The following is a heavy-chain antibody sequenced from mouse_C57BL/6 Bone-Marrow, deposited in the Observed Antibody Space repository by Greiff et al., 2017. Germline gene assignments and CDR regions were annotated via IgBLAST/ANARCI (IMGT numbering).Heavy chain of an antibody. D-gene: IGHD1-1*01. CDR1: GYTFTSYG. CDR3: ARDYYYGSGYWYFDV. J-gene: IGHJ1*03. CDR2: IYPRSGNT. V-gene: IGHV1-81*01. Sequence: QVHVKQSGAELARPGASVKLSCKASGYTFTSYGISWVKQRTGQGLEWIGEIYPRSGNTYYNEKFKGKATLTADKSSSTAYMELRSLTSEDSAVYFCARDYYYGSGYWYFDVWGTGTTVTVSS.